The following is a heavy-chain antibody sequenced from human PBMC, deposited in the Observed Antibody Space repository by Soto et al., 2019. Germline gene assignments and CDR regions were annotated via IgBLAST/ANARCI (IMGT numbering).Heavy chain of an antibody. D-gene: IGHD3-10*01. Sequence: GRSLILSCVASGFTLSSNDMNWVRQAPGKGLEWVSYISISSRTIYDAHSVRGRFTISRDNAKNSLYLQMNSLRAEDTAVYYCAKDMVRGGIPTILDYWGQGTLVTVSS. J-gene: IGHJ4*02. V-gene: IGHV3-48*01. CDR3: AKDMVRGGIPTILDY. CDR2: ISISSRTI. CDR1: GFTLSSND.